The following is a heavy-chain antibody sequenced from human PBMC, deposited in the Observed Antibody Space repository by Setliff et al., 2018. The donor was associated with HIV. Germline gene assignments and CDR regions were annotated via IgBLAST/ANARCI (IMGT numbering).Heavy chain of an antibody. J-gene: IGHJ4*02. D-gene: IGHD5-18*01. Sequence: GSLRLSCAASGFTFSSYWMHWVRQAPGKGLVWVSRIRSDGSSTTYADSVKGRFTISRDNAENTLYLQMNSLRAEDTAVYYCARAASGNIQYFDYWGQGTLVTVSS. V-gene: IGHV3-74*01. CDR2: IRSDGSST. CDR3: ARAASGNIQYFDY. CDR1: GFTFSSYW.